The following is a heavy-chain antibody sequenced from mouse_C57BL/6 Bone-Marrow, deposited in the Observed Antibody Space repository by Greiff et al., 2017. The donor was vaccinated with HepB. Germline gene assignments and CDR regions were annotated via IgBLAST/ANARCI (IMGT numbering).Heavy chain of an antibody. D-gene: IGHD2-4*01. CDR1: GFSFNTYA. V-gene: IGHV10-1*01. CDR2: IRSKSNNYAT. J-gene: IGHJ4*01. CDR3: VRHLGYDYDRRPYAMDY. Sequence: EVKLMESGGGLVQPKGSLKLSCAASGFSFNTYAMNWVRQAPGKGLEWVARIRSKSNNYATYYADSVKDGFTISRDDSESMLYLQMNNLKTEDTAMYYCVRHLGYDYDRRPYAMDYWGQGTSVTVSS.